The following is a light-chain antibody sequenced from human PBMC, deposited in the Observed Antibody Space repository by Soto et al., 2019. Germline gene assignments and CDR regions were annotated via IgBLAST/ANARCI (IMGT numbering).Light chain of an antibody. V-gene: IGKV3-20*01. Sequence: EIVLTQSPGTLSLSPGERATLSCRASQSVSSIYLAWYQQKPGQAPRLLIYGASSRATGIPDRFSGSGSGTDFTLTINRLEPEDFGVYYWQKYGYSPPLTFGGGNKVEIK. CDR1: QSVSSIY. J-gene: IGKJ4*01. CDR2: GAS. CDR3: QKYGYSPPLT.